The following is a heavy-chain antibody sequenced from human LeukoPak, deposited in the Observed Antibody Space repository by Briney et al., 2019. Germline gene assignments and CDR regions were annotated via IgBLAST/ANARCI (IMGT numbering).Heavy chain of an antibody. CDR1: GGSFSGYY. V-gene: IGHV4-34*01. J-gene: IGHJ5*02. D-gene: IGHD5-18*01. CDR3: ARRSGYSYGPSNWFDP. Sequence: SETLSLTCAVYGGSFSGYYWSWIRQPPGKGLEWIGEINHSGSTNYNPSLKSRVIISVDTSKNQFSLKLSSVTAADTAVYYCARRSGYSYGPSNWFDPWGQGTLVTVSS. CDR2: INHSGST.